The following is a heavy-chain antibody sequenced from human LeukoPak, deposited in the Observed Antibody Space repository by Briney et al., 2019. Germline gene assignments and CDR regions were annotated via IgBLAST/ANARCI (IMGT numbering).Heavy chain of an antibody. CDR2: INPNSGGT. D-gene: IGHD3-16*02. Sequence: ASVKVSCKASGYTFTGYYMHWVRQAPGQGLEWMGWINPNSGGTNYARKFQGRVTMTRDTSISTAYMELSRLRSDDTAVYYCARPSKRRDYVWGSYRYTSYFDYWGQGTLVTVSS. J-gene: IGHJ4*02. V-gene: IGHV1-2*02. CDR1: GYTFTGYY. CDR3: ARPSKRRDYVWGSYRYTSYFDY.